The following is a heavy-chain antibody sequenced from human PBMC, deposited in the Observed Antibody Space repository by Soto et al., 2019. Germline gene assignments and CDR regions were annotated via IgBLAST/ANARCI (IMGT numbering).Heavy chain of an antibody. D-gene: IGHD6-19*01. Sequence: QVQLVQSGGEVRKPGASVKVSCKASGYIFNSYGISWVRQAPGQGLEWMGWISGYNGNIKYAQKVQGRVTMTTDTSTSTDYMELRSLRSDDTAVYYCARDVGSGWFGDFDYWGQGSLVTVSS. CDR2: ISGYNGNI. J-gene: IGHJ4*02. CDR3: ARDVGSGWFGDFDY. CDR1: GYIFNSYG. V-gene: IGHV1-18*01.